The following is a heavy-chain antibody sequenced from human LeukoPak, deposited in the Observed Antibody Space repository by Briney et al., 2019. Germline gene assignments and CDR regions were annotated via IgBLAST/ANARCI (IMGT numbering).Heavy chain of an antibody. CDR1: GFTLSSYS. D-gene: IGHD3-3*01. V-gene: IGHV3-21*01. CDR3: ARPFWSPHPTHAFDM. CDR2: ISSKSTYI. Sequence: PGGSLRLSCAASGFTLSSYSMDWVRQAPGKGLEWVSSISSKSTYIYYADSVKGRFTISRDNAENSLYLQMNSLRADDTAVYYCARPFWSPHPTHAFDMWGQGTMVTVSS. J-gene: IGHJ3*02.